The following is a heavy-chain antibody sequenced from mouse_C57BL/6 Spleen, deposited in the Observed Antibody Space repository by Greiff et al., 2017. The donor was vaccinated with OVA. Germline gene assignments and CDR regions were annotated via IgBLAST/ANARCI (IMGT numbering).Heavy chain of an antibody. CDR3: SARDSSYYGVDY. V-gene: IGHV14-4*01. CDR1: GFTFTGDC. J-gene: IGHJ2*01. Sequence: VQLQQPGAELVRPGASVKLSCKASGFTFTGDCMHWVKQRPGQGLEWIGEIDPENGDTKYTSKFQGKATITADPSSTTTYMQLSSLTSDDAAVYYCSARDSSYYGVDYWGQGTTLTVSS. CDR2: IDPENGDT. D-gene: IGHD2-13*01.